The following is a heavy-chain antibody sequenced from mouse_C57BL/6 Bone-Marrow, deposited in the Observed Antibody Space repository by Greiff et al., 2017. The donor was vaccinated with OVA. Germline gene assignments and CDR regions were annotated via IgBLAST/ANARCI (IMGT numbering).Heavy chain of an antibody. CDR1: GYTFTDYE. CDR3: TREGDYSHYYAMDY. J-gene: IGHJ4*01. Sequence: VKLQQSGAELVRPGASVTLSCKASGYTFTDYEMHWVKQTPVHGLEWIGAIDPETGGTAYNQKFKGKAILTADKSSSTAYMELRSLTSEDSAVYYWTREGDYSHYYAMDYWGQGTSVTVSS. V-gene: IGHV1-15*01. CDR2: IDPETGGT. D-gene: IGHD2-12*01.